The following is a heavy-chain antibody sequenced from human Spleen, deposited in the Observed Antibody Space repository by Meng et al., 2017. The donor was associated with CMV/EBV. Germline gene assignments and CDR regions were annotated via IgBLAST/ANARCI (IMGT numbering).Heavy chain of an antibody. J-gene: IGHJ4*02. V-gene: IGHV4-34*01. CDR3: ARVGDTDYIWGSYSYLDY. D-gene: IGHD3-16*01. CDR2: INHSAST. CDR1: GGSFSGYY. Sequence: SQTLSLTCAVYGGSFSGYYWSWIRQPPGKGLEWIGEINHSASTNYNPSLKSRVTISVDTSKNQFSLKLSSVTAADTAVYYWARVGDTDYIWGSYSYLDYWGQGTLVTVSS.